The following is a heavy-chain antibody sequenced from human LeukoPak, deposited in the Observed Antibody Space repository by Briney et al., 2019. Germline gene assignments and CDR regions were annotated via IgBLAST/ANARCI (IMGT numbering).Heavy chain of an antibody. J-gene: IGHJ6*02. V-gene: IGHV4-4*07. CDR1: GGSISSYY. CDR2: IYTSGST. CDR3: VRDLRLARYYDFWSGHPPLYGMDV. Sequence: SETLSLTCTVSGGSISSYYWSWIRQPAGKGLEWIGRIYTSGSTNYNPSLKSRVTMSVDTSKNQFSLKLSSVTAADTAVYYCVRDLRLARYYDFWSGHPPLYGMDVWGQGTTVTVSS. D-gene: IGHD3-3*01.